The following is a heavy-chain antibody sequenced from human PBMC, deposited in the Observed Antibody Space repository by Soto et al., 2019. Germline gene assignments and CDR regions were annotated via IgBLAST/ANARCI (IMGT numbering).Heavy chain of an antibody. V-gene: IGHV3-11*01. Sequence: GGSLRLSCAASGFTFSDYYMSWIRQAPGKGLERVSYISSSGSTIYYSNSVKGRFTISRDNAKNSLYLQMNSLRAEDTAVYYCARDNMITFGGVIVYYGMDVWGQGTTVTVSS. CDR1: GFTFSDYY. CDR2: ISSSGSTI. D-gene: IGHD3-16*02. J-gene: IGHJ6*02. CDR3: ARDNMITFGGVIVYYGMDV.